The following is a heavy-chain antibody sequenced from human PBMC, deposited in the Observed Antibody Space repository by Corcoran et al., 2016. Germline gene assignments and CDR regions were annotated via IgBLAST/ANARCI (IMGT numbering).Heavy chain of an antibody. CDR1: GGSISGSGHY. V-gene: IGHV4-39*07. Sequence: QLQLQESGPGLVKPSETLSLTCTVSGGSISGSGHYWGWIRQPPGKGREWIGNIYFSGSTYYSPSLKSRVTLSLDLSKNQFSLKVTSVTAADTAVYYCARQEQDFGFVYWGQGTLVTVSS. J-gene: IGHJ4*02. CDR3: ARQEQDFGFVY. CDR2: IYFSGST. D-gene: IGHD1-1*01.